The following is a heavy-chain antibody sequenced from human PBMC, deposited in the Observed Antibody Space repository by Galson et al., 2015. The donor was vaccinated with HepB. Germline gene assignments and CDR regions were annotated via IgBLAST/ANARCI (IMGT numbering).Heavy chain of an antibody. V-gene: IGHV7-4-1*02. Sequence: SVKVSCKASGYTFTSYAMNWVRQAPGQGLEWMGWINTNTGNPTYAQGFTGRFVFSLDTSVSTAYLQISSLKAEDAAVYYCARSGGIYCSGGSCRGPFDYWGQGTLVTVSS. CDR2: INTNTGNP. D-gene: IGHD2-15*01. J-gene: IGHJ4*02. CDR3: ARSGGIYCSGGSCRGPFDY. CDR1: GYTFTSYA.